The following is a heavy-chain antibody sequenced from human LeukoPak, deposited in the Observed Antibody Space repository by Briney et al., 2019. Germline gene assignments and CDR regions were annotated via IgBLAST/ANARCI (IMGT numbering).Heavy chain of an antibody. Sequence: GGSLRLSCAASGFTFSSYGMHWVRQAPGKGLEWVAFIRYDGSNKYYADSVKGRFTISRDNSKNTLYLQMNSLRAEDTAVYYCARDRLLDSSSWYKFWDDAFDIWGQGTMVTVSS. D-gene: IGHD6-13*01. J-gene: IGHJ3*02. CDR3: ARDRLLDSSSWYKFWDDAFDI. CDR1: GFTFSSYG. V-gene: IGHV3-30*02. CDR2: IRYDGSNK.